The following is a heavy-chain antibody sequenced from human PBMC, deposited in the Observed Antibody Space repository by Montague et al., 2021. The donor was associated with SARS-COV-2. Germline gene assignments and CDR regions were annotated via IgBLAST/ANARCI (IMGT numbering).Heavy chain of an antibody. V-gene: IGHV3-48*03. J-gene: IGHJ4*02. CDR2: ISSSGSTI. CDR3: ARDGRFGELDY. Sequence: SLRLSCAASGFTFRTYEMNWVRQAPGKGLEWVSYISSSGSTIYYADSVKVRFTISRDNAKNSLYLQMNSLRAEDTAVYYCARDGRFGELDYWGQGTLVTVST. D-gene: IGHD3-10*01. CDR1: GFTFRTYE.